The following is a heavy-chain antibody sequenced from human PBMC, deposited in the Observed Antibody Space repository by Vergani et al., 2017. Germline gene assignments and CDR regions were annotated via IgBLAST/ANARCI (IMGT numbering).Heavy chain of an antibody. Sequence: EVQLLESGGGLVQPRGSLRLSCSASASTFSSYAMSWVRQAPGKGLEWVSAISGSGGSTYYADSVKGRFTISRDNSKNTLYMEMNSLRAEDTAVYYCAKGNTTPTYYYYGMDVWGQGTTVTVSS. CDR3: AKGNTTPTYYYYGMDV. CDR1: ASTFSSYA. CDR2: ISGSGGST. D-gene: IGHD1-14*01. J-gene: IGHJ6*02. V-gene: IGHV3-23*01.